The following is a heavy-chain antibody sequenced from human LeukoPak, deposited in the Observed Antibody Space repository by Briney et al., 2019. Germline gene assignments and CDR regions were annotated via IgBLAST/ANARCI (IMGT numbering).Heavy chain of an antibody. Sequence: GGSLRLSCAASGFTFRNFGMSWVRQAPGKGLEWVSHISSGGNTEYYVDSVRGRFTMSRDNAKSLLFLQMNSLRAEDTAVYYCARDTVNGPFVISLDYWGQGALVTVSS. J-gene: IGHJ4*02. CDR1: GFTFRNFG. CDR3: ARDTVNGPFVISLDY. CDR2: ISSGGNTE. D-gene: IGHD2-8*01. V-gene: IGHV3-48*04.